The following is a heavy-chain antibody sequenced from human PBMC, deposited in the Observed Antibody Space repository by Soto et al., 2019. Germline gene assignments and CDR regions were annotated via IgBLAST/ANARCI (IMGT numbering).Heavy chain of an antibody. V-gene: IGHV1-46*01. CDR1: GYSFITSYH. J-gene: IGHJ3*02. D-gene: IGHD5-12*01. CDR2: INPTGSMT. Sequence: ASVKVSCKASGYSFITSYHMHWVRQAPGQGPEWMGIINPTGSMTRYSQKFQGRLTMTRDTSTATDYMELSNLTSEDTAVYFCARDTGYDHDAFDIWGQGTRVTVSS. CDR3: ARDTGYDHDAFDI.